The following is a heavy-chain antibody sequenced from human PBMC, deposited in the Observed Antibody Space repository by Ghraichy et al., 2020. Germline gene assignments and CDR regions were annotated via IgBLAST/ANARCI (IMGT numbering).Heavy chain of an antibody. CDR1: GFTLSNYW. J-gene: IGHJ4*02. CDR3: AREYCRGGRCFFGTGGSHFDY. CDR2: IKSDGSST. Sequence: GSLNISCAASGFTLSNYWMHWVRQVPGKGLEWVSRIKSDGSSTIYADSVKGRFTISRDNAKNTLHLQMNSLRAEDTAVYYCAREYCRGGRCFFGTGGSHFDYWGQGTLVTVSS. V-gene: IGHV3-74*01. D-gene: IGHD2-15*01.